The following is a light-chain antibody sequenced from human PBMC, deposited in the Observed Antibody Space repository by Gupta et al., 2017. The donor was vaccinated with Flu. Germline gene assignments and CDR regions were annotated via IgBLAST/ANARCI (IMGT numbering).Light chain of an antibody. Sequence: QSALTQPASVSGSPGQSITISCTGTSSSVGGYNLVSWYQQPPGKVPKLLIYEDTKRPSGVSNRFSGSKSGNTASLTIAGRQAEDEGDYYCCSYTGSVIFGGGTKLTVL. CDR2: EDT. J-gene: IGLJ2*01. V-gene: IGLV2-23*01. CDR1: SSSVGGYNL. CDR3: CSYTGSVI.